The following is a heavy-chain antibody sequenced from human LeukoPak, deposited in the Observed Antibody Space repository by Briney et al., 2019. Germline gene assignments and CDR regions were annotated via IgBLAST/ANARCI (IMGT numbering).Heavy chain of an antibody. CDR1: GFTFSSYA. CDR2: INGGGGST. Sequence: PGGSLRLSCAASGFTFSSYAMTWVRQAPGKGREWVSTINGGGGSTYYADSVKGRFTISRDNSDSTLYLQMSSLRAEDTAVYYCAKSLFYDSSGQAFDYWGQGTLVTVSS. J-gene: IGHJ4*02. CDR3: AKSLFYDSSGQAFDY. D-gene: IGHD3-22*01. V-gene: IGHV3-23*01.